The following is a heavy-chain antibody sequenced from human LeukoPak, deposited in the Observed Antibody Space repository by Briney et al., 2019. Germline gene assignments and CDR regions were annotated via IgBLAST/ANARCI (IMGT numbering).Heavy chain of an antibody. J-gene: IGHJ1*01. D-gene: IGHD6-13*01. CDR3: ARGYSSSWYQSEYFQH. V-gene: IGHV4-38-2*02. CDR2: VYHRGST. CDR1: DHSISTDYY. Sequence: PSETLSLTCSVSDHSISTDYYWGWIRQPPGQGLEWIGSVYHRGSTYYNPSLKSRVTISVDTSKNQFSLKLSSVTAADTAVYYCARGYSSSWYQSEYFQHWGQGTLVTVSS.